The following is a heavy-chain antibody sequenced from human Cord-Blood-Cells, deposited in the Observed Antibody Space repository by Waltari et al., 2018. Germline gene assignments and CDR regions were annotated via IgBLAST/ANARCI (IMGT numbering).Heavy chain of an antibody. D-gene: IGHD6-6*01. V-gene: IGHV3-21*01. CDR1: GFTFSSYS. CDR2: FSSRSSYI. J-gene: IGHJ4*02. Sequence: EVQLVESGGGLVKPGGSLRLSCAASGFTFSSYSMNWVCQAPGKGLEVVSSFSSRSSYIYYADSVKGRFTISRDNAKNSLYLQMNSLRAEDTAVYYCARGGSSSFDYWGQGTLVTVSS. CDR3: ARGGSSSFDY.